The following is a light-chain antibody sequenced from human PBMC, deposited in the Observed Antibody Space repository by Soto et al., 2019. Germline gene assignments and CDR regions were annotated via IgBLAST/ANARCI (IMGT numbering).Light chain of an antibody. CDR1: QSVSSSY. J-gene: IGKJ1*01. CDR3: QQYGRSPPWT. V-gene: IGKV3-20*01. Sequence: EIVLTQSPGTLSLSPGERATLSCRASQSVSSSYLAWYQQKPGQAPRLLIYGASSRATGIPDRFSGSGSGTDFTLSISRVEAEDFAVYYCQQYGRSPPWTFGQGTKVEIK. CDR2: GAS.